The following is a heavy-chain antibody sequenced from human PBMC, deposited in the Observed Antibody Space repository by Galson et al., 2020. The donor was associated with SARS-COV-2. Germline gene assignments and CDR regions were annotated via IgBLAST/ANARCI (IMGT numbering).Heavy chain of an antibody. CDR1: GFTYSPYD. J-gene: IGHJ3*01. CDR2: ISSGSTYR. D-gene: IGHD6-19*01. V-gene: IGHV3-21*01. CDR3: ARGYGSGWPVGTFDL. Sequence: GGSLRISCAASGFTYSPYDMNCVSPAPGKGLAWVSSISSGSTYRLYADSVNGRFTVSRDNAENSLYLQMDSLRAEDTAVYYCARGYGSGWPVGTFDLWGQGTMVTVSS.